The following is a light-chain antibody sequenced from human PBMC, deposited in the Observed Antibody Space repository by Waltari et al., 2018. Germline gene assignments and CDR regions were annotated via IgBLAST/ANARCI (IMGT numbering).Light chain of an antibody. J-gene: IGKJ1*01. CDR3: QKYGTLPAT. CDR1: QSVSRT. V-gene: IGKV3-20*01. CDR2: DAS. Sequence: EIVLTQSPGPLSVSPGERVPLSCRASQSVSRTLAWYQQKPGQAPRLLIYDASTRATGIPDRFSGSGSGTDFSLTISRLEPEDFAVYYCQKYGTLPATFGQGTKVEIK.